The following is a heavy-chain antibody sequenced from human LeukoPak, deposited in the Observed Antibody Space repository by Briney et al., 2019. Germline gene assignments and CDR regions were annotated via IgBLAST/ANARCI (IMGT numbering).Heavy chain of an antibody. Sequence: GGSLRLSCAASGFTFSSYGMHWVRQAPGKGLEWVAFIRYDGSNKYYADSVRGRFTISRDNSKNTLYLQMNSLRAEDTAVYYCAKGSYEWELLGDAFDIWGQGTMVTVSS. CDR3: AKGSYEWELLGDAFDI. J-gene: IGHJ3*02. CDR2: IRYDGSNK. D-gene: IGHD1-26*01. CDR1: GFTFSSYG. V-gene: IGHV3-30*02.